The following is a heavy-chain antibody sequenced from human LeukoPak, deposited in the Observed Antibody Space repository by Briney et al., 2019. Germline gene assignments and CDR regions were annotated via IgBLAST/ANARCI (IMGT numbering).Heavy chain of an antibody. J-gene: IGHJ3*02. CDR1: GGSISSYY. CDR3: ARHQPSPIFGVVRGAFDI. CDR2: IYYSGST. Sequence: SETLSLTCTVSGGSISSYYWSWIRQPPGKGLEWIGYIYYSGSTNYNPSLKSRVTISVDTSKNQFSLKLSSVTAADTAVYYCARHQPSPIFGVVRGAFDIWGQGTMVTVSS. D-gene: IGHD3-3*01. V-gene: IGHV4-59*08.